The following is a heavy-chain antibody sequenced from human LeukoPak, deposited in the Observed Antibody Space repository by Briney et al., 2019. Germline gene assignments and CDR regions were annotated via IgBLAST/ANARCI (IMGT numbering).Heavy chain of an antibody. D-gene: IGHD3-22*01. J-gene: IGHJ4*02. CDR1: GGSISSSSYY. CDR3: ARLFYYDSSGYQYTFDY. CDR2: IYYSGST. Sequence: PSETLSLTCTVSGGSISSSSYYWGWIRQPPGKGLEWIGSIYYSGSTNYNPSPKSRVTISVDTSKNQFSLNLSSVTAADTAVYYCARLFYYDSSGYQYTFDYWGQGTLVTVSS. V-gene: IGHV4-39*07.